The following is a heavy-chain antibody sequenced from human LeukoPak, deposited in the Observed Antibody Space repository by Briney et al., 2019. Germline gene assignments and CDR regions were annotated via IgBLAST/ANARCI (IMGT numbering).Heavy chain of an antibody. CDR1: GGSISSYY. D-gene: IGHD2-2*02. CDR2: IYYSGST. Sequence: PSETLSLTCTVSGGSISSYYWSWIRQPPGKGLEWIGYIYYSGSTNYNPSLKSRVTISVDTSKNQFSLKLSSVTAADTAVYYCAREMGYCSSTSCYTGPLDYWGQGTLVTVSS. J-gene: IGHJ4*02. CDR3: AREMGYCSSTSCYTGPLDY. V-gene: IGHV4-59*01.